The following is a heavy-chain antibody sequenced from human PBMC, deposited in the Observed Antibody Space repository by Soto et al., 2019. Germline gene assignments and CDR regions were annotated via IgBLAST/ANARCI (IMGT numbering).Heavy chain of an antibody. CDR1: GYTFTSYY. V-gene: IGHV1-46*01. Sequence: ASVKVSCKASGYTFTSYYMHWVRQAPGQGLEWMGIINPSGGSTSYAQKFQGRVTMTRDTSTSTVYMELSSLRSEDTAVYFCVRNYDYVWGSPGFSDYWGQGTLVTVSS. CDR2: INPSGGST. D-gene: IGHD3-16*01. CDR3: VRNYDYVWGSPGFSDY. J-gene: IGHJ4*02.